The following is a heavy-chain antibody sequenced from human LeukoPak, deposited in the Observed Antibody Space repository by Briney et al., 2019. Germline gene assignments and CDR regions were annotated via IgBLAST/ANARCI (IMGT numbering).Heavy chain of an antibody. CDR1: GYTFTGYY. CDR2: INPNSGGT. V-gene: IGHV1-2*02. Sequence: ASVKVSCKASGYTFTGYYMHWVRQAPGQGLEWMGWINPNSGGTNYAQKFQGRVTMTRDTSISTAYMELSRLRPDDTAVYYCARGDDILVPLRSWGQGTLVTVSS. CDR3: ARGDDILVPLRS. D-gene: IGHD3-9*01. J-gene: IGHJ4*02.